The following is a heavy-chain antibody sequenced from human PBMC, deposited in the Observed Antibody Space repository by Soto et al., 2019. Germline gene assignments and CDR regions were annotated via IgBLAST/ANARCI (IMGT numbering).Heavy chain of an antibody. CDR2: MNEDGGTT. Sequence: VGSLRLSCAASGFTFSSYWMHWVRQAPGKGLVRVSRMNEDGGTTDYSDSVKGRFTISRDNAKNTLYLQMNSLRVEDTAVYYCASDLSGRADVWGQGTTVTVSS. D-gene: IGHD3-10*01. J-gene: IGHJ6*02. CDR1: GFTFSSYW. CDR3: ASDLSGRADV. V-gene: IGHV3-74*01.